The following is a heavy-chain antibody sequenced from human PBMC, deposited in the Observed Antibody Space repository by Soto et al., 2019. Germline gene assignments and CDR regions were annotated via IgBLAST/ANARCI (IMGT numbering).Heavy chain of an antibody. CDR2: ISRDGGNK. CDR3: TGEVASGY. Sequence: QVQLVESGGGVVQPGRSLRLSCAVSGFTVSSYGMHWVRQAPGKGLEWVAVISRDGGNKYYADSVKGRFTISIDNSRNTLFLEMNSLRSDDMAVYYCTGEVASGYWGQGTLVTVSS. D-gene: IGHD2-8*02. V-gene: IGHV3-30*03. J-gene: IGHJ4*02. CDR1: GFTVSSYG.